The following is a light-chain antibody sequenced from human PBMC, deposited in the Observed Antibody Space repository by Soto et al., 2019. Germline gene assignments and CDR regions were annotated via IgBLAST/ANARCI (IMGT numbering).Light chain of an antibody. V-gene: IGKV3-20*01. Sequence: ENVLTQSPGTLSLSPGERATLSCRASQSVSSSYLGWYQQKPGQAPRLLIYGASSRATGIPDRFSGSGSGTDFTLIISRLEPEDFAVYYCQQYGSSPPITFGQGTRLEIK. CDR1: QSVSSSY. J-gene: IGKJ5*01. CDR3: QQYGSSPPIT. CDR2: GAS.